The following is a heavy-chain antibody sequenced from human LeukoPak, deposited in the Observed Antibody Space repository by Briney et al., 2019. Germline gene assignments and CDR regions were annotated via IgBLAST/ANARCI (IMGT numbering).Heavy chain of an antibody. Sequence: PGGSLRLSCAASGFTFSSYGMSWVRQAPGKGLEWVSAISGSGGSTYYADSVKGRFTISRDNSKNTLYLQMNSLRAEDTAVYYCANPGYDSSGYYSLDYWGQGTLVTVSS. CDR3: ANPGYDSSGYYSLDY. V-gene: IGHV3-23*01. CDR1: GFTFSSYG. D-gene: IGHD3-22*01. J-gene: IGHJ4*02. CDR2: ISGSGGST.